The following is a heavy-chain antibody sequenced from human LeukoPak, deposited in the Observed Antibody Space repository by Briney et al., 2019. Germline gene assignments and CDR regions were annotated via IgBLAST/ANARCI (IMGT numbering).Heavy chain of an antibody. CDR1: GGSFSGYY. CDR3: ARGEISRFGELLVY. V-gene: IGHV4-34*01. D-gene: IGHD3-10*01. Sequence: SETLSLTCAVYGGSFSGYYWSWIRQPPGKGLEWIGEINHSGSTNYNPSLKSRVTISVDTSKNQFSLKLSSVTAADTAVYYCARGEISRFGELLVYWGQGTLVTVSS. J-gene: IGHJ4*02. CDR2: INHSGST.